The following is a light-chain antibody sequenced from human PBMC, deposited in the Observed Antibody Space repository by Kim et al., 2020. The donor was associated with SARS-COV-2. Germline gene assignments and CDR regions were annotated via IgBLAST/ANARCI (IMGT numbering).Light chain of an antibody. J-gene: IGLJ2*01. V-gene: IGLV2-11*01. Sequence: QSALTQPRSVSASPGQSVSISCTGTSSDVGGYDYVSWYQQHPGKAPKLIIYHVTKRPSGVPDRFSGSKSGNTASLTISGLQAEDEADYYCCSYVGTFSGVFGGGTKLTVL. CDR1: SSDVGGYDY. CDR3: CSYVGTFSGV. CDR2: HVT.